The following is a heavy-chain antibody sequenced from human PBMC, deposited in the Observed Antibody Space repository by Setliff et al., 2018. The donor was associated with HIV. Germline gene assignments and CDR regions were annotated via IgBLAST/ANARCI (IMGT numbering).Heavy chain of an antibody. J-gene: IGHJ4*02. D-gene: IGHD2-15*01. V-gene: IGHV1-69*13. CDR3: ARTLGYCSGGSCYLDY. CDR1: GGTFSSYG. Sequence: SVKVSCKASGGTFSSYGINWARQAPGQGLEWMGGIIPMFGTANYAQKFQGRVTITADESTSTVYMELTRLRSEDTAVYYCARTLGYCSGGSCYLDYWGQGTLVTVSS. CDR2: IIPMFGTA.